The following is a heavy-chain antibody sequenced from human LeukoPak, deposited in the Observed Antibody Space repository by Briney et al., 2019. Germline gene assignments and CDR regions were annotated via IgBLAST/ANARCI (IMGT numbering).Heavy chain of an antibody. J-gene: IGHJ6*02. V-gene: IGHV3-74*01. CDR1: GLAFSAYK. D-gene: IGHD6-19*01. CDR3: TRDLAAVPGPRMDV. Sequence: GGSLRLSCAASGLAFSAYKMHWVRQAPRKGLVWVSRISTDGYTTDYADFVQGRFTASRDNARNSLYLQMDSLRDDDTAMYFCTRDLAAVPGPRMDVWGQGTTVTVSS. CDR2: ISTDGYTT.